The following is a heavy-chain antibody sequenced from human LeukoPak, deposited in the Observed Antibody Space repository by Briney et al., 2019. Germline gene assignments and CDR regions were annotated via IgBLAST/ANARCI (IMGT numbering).Heavy chain of an antibody. Sequence: ASVKVSCKASGYTFTSYGISWVRQAPGQGLEWMGWIHPSTGNPTYAQGFTGRFVFSLDTSVSTTYLQISSLKAEDTAVYFCARAFQSLGGLSLPDYWGQGTLVTVSS. J-gene: IGHJ4*02. D-gene: IGHD3-16*02. CDR2: IHPSTGNP. CDR3: ARAFQSLGGLSLPDY. V-gene: IGHV7-4-1*02. CDR1: GYTFTSYG.